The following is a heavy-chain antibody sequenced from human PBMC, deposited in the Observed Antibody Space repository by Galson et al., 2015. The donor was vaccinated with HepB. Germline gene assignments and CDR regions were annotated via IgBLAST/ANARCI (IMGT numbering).Heavy chain of an antibody. CDR2: ISAYNGNT. CDR1: GYTLTSYG. J-gene: IGHJ6*03. D-gene: IGHD3-3*01. Sequence: SVKVSCKASGYTLTSYGISWVRQAPGQGLEWMGWISAYNGNTNYAQKHQGRVTMTTDTSTSTAYMELRSLRSDDTAVYYCARDPAGDYDFWSGSGIYYYYMDVWGKGTTVTVSS. V-gene: IGHV1-18*01. CDR3: ARDPAGDYDFWSGSGIYYYYMDV.